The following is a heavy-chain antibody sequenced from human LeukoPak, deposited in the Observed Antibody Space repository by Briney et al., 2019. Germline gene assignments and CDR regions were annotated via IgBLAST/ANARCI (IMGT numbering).Heavy chain of an antibody. CDR3: ARATASWGALEWLLLDY. V-gene: IGHV3-30-3*01. CDR1: GFTCSSYA. J-gene: IGHJ4*02. Sequence: GGSLRLSCAASGFTCSSYAMHWVRQAPGKGLEWVAVISYDGSNKYYADSVKGRFTISRDNSKNTLYLQMNSLGAEDTAVYYCARATASWGALEWLLLDYWGQGTLVTVSS. D-gene: IGHD3-3*01. CDR2: ISYDGSNK.